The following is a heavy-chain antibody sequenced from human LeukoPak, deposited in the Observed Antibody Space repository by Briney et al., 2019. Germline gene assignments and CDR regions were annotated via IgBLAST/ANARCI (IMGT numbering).Heavy chain of an antibody. V-gene: IGHV1-3*01. CDR3: TRGRWSATTASYYLDF. Sequence: ASVTVSCKASEFTFTDYSINWVRQAPGQRLEWMGWINAVNGNTRYSQRFQGRVTITGDTSASTAYMELSSLTSEDTAVYYCTRGRWSATTASYYLDFWGQGTLVTVSS. CDR2: INAVNGNT. J-gene: IGHJ4*02. CDR1: EFTFTDYS. D-gene: IGHD5-24*01.